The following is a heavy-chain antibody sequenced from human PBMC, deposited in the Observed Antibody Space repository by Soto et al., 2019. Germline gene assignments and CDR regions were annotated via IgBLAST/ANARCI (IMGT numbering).Heavy chain of an antibody. CDR3: ARGHRFSDWFDP. Sequence: PSETLSLTCTVTGGAISGYYWTWIRQSDGEGLEWIGRIYSSGSTNYNPSLKSRVTISLDTSMNYFSLRLSSVTAADTAVYYCARGHRFSDWFDPWGQGTLVTVSS. J-gene: IGHJ5*02. CDR1: GGAISGYY. CDR2: IYSSGST. D-gene: IGHD3-3*01. V-gene: IGHV4-4*07.